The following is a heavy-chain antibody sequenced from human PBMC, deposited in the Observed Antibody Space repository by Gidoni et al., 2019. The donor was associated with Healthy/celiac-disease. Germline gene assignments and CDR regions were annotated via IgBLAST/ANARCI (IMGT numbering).Heavy chain of an antibody. J-gene: IGHJ6*03. CDR2: IIPILGIA. V-gene: IGHV1-69*02. CDR1: GGTFSSYT. CDR3: ARVAGNSRTPYYYYMDV. D-gene: IGHD6-19*01. Sequence: VQLVQSGAEVKKPGSSVKVSCKASGGTFSSYTISWVRQAPGQGLEWMGRIIPILGIANYAQKFQGRVTITADKSTSTAYMELSSLRSEDTAVYYCARVAGNSRTPYYYYMDVWGKGTTVTVSS.